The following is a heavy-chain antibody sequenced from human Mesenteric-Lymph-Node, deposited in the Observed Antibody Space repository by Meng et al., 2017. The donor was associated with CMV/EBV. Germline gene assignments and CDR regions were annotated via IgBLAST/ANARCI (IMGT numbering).Heavy chain of an antibody. CDR3: ARDSRGPIDY. V-gene: IGHV1-18*01. Sequence: SCKASGYTFTTYGISWVRQAPGHGLEWMGYISTSNGNTDYAQKFQGRVTMTTDTSTSTAFMELRSLRSDDTAIYYCARDSRGPIDYWGQGTLVTVSS. CDR2: ISTSNGNT. CDR1: GYTFTTYG. J-gene: IGHJ4*02.